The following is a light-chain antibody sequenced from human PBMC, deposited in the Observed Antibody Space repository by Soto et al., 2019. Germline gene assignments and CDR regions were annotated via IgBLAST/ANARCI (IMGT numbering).Light chain of an antibody. Sequence: EVVLRQSPGTLSLSPGERATLSCRASQSVSSSYLAWYQQKPGQAPRLLIYGASTRATGIPARFSGSGSATEFTLTISSLQPDDFATYYCQQYNSYSLTFGQGTKVDIK. CDR2: GAS. CDR3: QQYNSYSLT. V-gene: IGKV3-20*01. J-gene: IGKJ1*01. CDR1: QSVSSSY.